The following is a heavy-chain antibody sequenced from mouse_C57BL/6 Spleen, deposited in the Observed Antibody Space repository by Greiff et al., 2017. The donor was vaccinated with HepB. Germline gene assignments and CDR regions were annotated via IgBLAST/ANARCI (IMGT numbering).Heavy chain of an antibody. D-gene: IGHD2-4*01. Sequence: EVKVVESGGGLVKPGGSLKLSCAASGFTFSSYAMSWVRQTPEKRLEWVATISDGGSYTYYPDNVKGRFTISRDNAKNNLYLQMSHLKSEDTAMYYCARAYYDYVAWFAYWGQGTLVTVSA. CDR1: GFTFSSYA. CDR3: ARAYYDYVAWFAY. V-gene: IGHV5-4*03. CDR2: ISDGGSYT. J-gene: IGHJ3*01.